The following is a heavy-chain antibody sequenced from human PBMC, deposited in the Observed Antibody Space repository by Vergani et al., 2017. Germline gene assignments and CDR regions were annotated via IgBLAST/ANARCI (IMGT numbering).Heavy chain of an antibody. D-gene: IGHD3-10*01. Sequence: VQLVESGGGLVQPGRSLRLSCAASGFTFSSYAMHWVRQAPGKGLEWVAVISYDGSNKYYADSVKGRFTISRDNSKNTLYLQMNSLRAEDTAVYYCARDGLKGSFWGMDVWGQGTTVTVSS. CDR1: GFTFSSYA. CDR2: ISYDGSNK. V-gene: IGHV3-30-3*01. CDR3: ARDGLKGSFWGMDV. J-gene: IGHJ6*02.